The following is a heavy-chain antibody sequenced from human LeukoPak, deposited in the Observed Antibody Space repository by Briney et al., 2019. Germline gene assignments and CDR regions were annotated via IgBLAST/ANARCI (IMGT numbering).Heavy chain of an antibody. CDR2: INHSGST. D-gene: IGHD4-11*01. CDR1: GASFSGYY. CDR3: ARGYDYGNYND. J-gene: IGHJ4*02. V-gene: IGHV4-34*01. Sequence: SETLSLTCAVYGASFSGYYWSWIRQPPGKGLEWIGEINHSGSTNYNPSLKSRVTISVDTSKNQFSLKLTSVTAADTDVYYCARGYDYGNYNDWGQGTLVTVSS.